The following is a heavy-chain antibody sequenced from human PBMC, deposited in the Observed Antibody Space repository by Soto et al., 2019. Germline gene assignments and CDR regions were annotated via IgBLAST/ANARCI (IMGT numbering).Heavy chain of an antibody. D-gene: IGHD3-3*01. CDR3: ARGRLEWLLLGYGVDV. J-gene: IGHJ6*02. Sequence: QVQVQQWGAGLLKPSETLSLNCAVYGGSFSDYYGTWIRQSPGKGLEWIGEINHSGITYYNPSLKSRVTISVDTSKNQFSLKLRSVTAADTAVYYCARGRLEWLLLGYGVDVWGQGTTVTVSS. CDR2: INHSGIT. CDR1: GGSFSDYY. V-gene: IGHV4-34*01.